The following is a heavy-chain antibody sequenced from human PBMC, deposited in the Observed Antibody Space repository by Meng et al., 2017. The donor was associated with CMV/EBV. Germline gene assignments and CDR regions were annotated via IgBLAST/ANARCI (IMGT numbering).Heavy chain of an antibody. Sequence: SETLSLTCTVSGYSISSGYYWGWIRQPPGKGLEWIGSIYHSGSTYYNPSLKSRVTISVDTSKNQFSLKLSSVTAADTAVYYCARDGINIVVVPAAMISYYFDYWDQGTLVTVSS. CDR2: IYHSGST. CDR3: ARDGINIVVVPAAMISYYFDY. CDR1: GYSISSGYY. D-gene: IGHD2-2*01. J-gene: IGHJ4*02. V-gene: IGHV4-38-2*02.